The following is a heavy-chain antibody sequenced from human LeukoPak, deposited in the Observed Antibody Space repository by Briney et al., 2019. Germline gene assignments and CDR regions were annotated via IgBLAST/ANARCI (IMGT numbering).Heavy chain of an antibody. V-gene: IGHV1-69*13. CDR2: IIPIFGTA. D-gene: IGHD2-2*02. J-gene: IGHJ4*02. Sequence: SVKVSCKASGGXFSSYAISWVRQAPGQGREWMGWIIPIFGTANYAQKFQGRVTITADESTSTAYMELSSLRSEDTAVYYCAGGADVGLYTFDYWGQGTLVTVSS. CDR1: GGXFSSYA. CDR3: AGGADVGLYTFDY.